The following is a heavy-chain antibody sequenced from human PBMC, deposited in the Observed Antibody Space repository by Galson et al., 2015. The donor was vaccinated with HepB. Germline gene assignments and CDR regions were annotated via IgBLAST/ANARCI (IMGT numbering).Heavy chain of an antibody. V-gene: IGHV3-7*03. CDR3: AREGHYYDSSGYYYVLLEGGAVQVGGAFDI. Sequence: SLRLSCAASGFTFSSYWMSWVRQAPGKGLEWVANIKQDGSEKYYVDSVKGRFTISRDNAKNSLYLQMNSLRAEDTAVYYCAREGHYYDSSGYYYVLLEGGAVQVGGAFDIWGQGTMVTVSS. J-gene: IGHJ3*02. CDR2: IKQDGSEK. CDR1: GFTFSSYW. D-gene: IGHD3-22*01.